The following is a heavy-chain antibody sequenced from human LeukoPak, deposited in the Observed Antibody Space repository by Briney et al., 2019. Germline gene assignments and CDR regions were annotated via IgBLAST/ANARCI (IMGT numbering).Heavy chain of an antibody. CDR2: INPNSGGT. CDR3: ARDWGGYCSSTSCYLYNWFDP. CDR1: GYTFTGYY. J-gene: IGHJ5*02. Sequence: ASVKVSCKASGYTFTGYYMHWVRQAPGQGLEWMGWINPNSGGTNYAQKFQGRVTMTRDTSISTAYMELSRLRSDDTDVYYCARDWGGYCSSTSCYLYNWFDPWGQGTLVTVSS. V-gene: IGHV1-2*02. D-gene: IGHD2-2*01.